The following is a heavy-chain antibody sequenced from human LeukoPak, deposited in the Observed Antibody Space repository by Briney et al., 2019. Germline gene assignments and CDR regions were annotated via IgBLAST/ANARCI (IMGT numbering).Heavy chain of an antibody. D-gene: IGHD2-15*01. V-gene: IGHV3-9*01. J-gene: IGHJ5*02. CDR2: ISWNSGSI. CDR3: AKGYCSGGSCSTALNWFDP. Sequence: PGGSLRLSCAASGFTFDDYAMHWVRQAPGKGLEWVSGISWNSGSIGYADSVKGRFTISRDNAKNSLYLQMNSLRAEDTALYYCAKGYCSGGSCSTALNWFDPWGQGTLATVSS. CDR1: GFTFDDYA.